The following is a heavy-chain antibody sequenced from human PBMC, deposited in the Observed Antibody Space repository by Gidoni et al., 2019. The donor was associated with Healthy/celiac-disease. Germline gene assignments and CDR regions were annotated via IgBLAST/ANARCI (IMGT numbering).Heavy chain of an antibody. D-gene: IGHD6-19*01. CDR2: IYYSGST. J-gene: IGHJ4*02. CDR3: ARAWYSSGWYWDY. CDR1: GGSISSYY. Sequence: QVQLHESGPGLVKPSETLSLTCTVSGGSISSYYWSWLRQPPGKGLEWIGYIYYSGSTNYKPSLKSRVTISVETSKNQFSMKLSSVTAADTAVYYCARAWYSSGWYWDYWGQGTLVTVSS. V-gene: IGHV4-59*01.